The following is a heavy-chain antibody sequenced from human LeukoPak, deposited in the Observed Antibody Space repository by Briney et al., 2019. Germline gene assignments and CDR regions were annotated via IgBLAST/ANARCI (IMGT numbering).Heavy chain of an antibody. Sequence: PGGSLRLSCAASGFTFSSYWMSWVRQAPGKGLEWVANIKQDGSEKYYVDSVKGRFTISRDNAKNSLYLQMNSLRAEDTAVYYCARVLASYSSLTYYYYYYMDVWGKGTTVTVSS. V-gene: IGHV3-7*01. CDR2: IKQDGSEK. J-gene: IGHJ6*03. CDR1: GFTFSSYW. CDR3: ARVLASYSSLTYYYYYYMDV. D-gene: IGHD6-6*01.